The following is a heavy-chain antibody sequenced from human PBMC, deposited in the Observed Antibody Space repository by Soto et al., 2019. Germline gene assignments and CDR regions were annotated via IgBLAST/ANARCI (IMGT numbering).Heavy chain of an antibody. CDR3: ASGAWYYDFWSGQFDY. J-gene: IGHJ4*02. CDR1: GGTFSSYA. Sequence: ASVKVSCKASGGTFSSYAISWVRQAPGQGLEWMGGIIPIFGTANYAQKFQGRVTITADESTSTAYMELSSLRSEDTAVYYCASGAWYYDFWSGQFDYWGQGTLVTVSS. V-gene: IGHV1-69*13. CDR2: IIPIFGTA. D-gene: IGHD3-3*01.